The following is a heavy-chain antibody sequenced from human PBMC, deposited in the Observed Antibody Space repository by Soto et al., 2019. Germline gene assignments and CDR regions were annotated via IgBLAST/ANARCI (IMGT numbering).Heavy chain of an antibody. CDR2: IIHSGGS. CDR1: GGSFSDYF. Sequence: QVQLLQWGAGLLKPSETLSLTCAVYGGSFSDYFWTWIRQSPGTGLEWIGEIIHSGGSNYNSSLRSRVTISRDTSKIRFSLRLTSLTAADTAVHYCARLWDYWGLGTLVTVSS. D-gene: IGHD3-16*01. V-gene: IGHV4-34*12. J-gene: IGHJ4*02. CDR3: ARLWDY.